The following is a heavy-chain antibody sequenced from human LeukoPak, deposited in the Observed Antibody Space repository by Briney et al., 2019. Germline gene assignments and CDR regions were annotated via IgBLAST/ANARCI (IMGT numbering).Heavy chain of an antibody. V-gene: IGHV4-39*07. CDR3: ARASITMVRGVSFDY. J-gene: IGHJ4*02. CDR1: GGSISSSSYY. D-gene: IGHD3-10*01. CDR2: INHSGST. Sequence: PSETLSLTCTVSGGSISSSSYYWGWIRQPPGKGLEWIGEINHSGSTNYNPSLKSRVTISVDTSKNQFSLKLSSVTAADTAVYYCARASITMVRGVSFDYWGQGTLVTVSS.